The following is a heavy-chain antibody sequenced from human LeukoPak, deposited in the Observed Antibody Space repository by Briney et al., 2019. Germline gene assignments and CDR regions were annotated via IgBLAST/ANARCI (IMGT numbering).Heavy chain of an antibody. CDR2: IAYDGSSK. V-gene: IGHV3-30*18. Sequence: GGSLRLSCAASGFTFSSYGMYWVRQAPGMGLEWVTVIAYDGSSKFYADSVKGRFTISRDNSKDTLYLQLSSLRAEDTAVYYCAKDIGSGWTHGALDIWGPGTMVTVSS. J-gene: IGHJ3*02. D-gene: IGHD6-19*01. CDR1: GFTFSSYG. CDR3: AKDIGSGWTHGALDI.